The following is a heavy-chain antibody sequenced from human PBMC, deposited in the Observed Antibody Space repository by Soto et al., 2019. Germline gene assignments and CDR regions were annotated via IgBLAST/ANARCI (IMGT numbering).Heavy chain of an antibody. CDR1: GGSINSHY. CDR3: VRTWGGGD. V-gene: IGHV4-59*11. CDR2: IHYTGST. D-gene: IGHD3-16*01. J-gene: IGHJ4*02. Sequence: QVHLQESGPGLVKPSETLSLTCVVSGGSINSHYWSWIRQPPGKGLEWIGYIHYTGSTKYNPSLSSRVTISLDTSESLFSLRLGAVTPADPAVSYCVRTWGGGDWGQGTLVTISS.